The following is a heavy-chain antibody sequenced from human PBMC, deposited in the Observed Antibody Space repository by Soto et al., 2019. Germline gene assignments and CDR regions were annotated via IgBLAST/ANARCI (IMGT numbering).Heavy chain of an antibody. CDR2: IVPIFGTA. CDR3: ASPSPPGGSTPYYYYYYGMDV. V-gene: IGHV1-69*01. D-gene: IGHD2-15*01. J-gene: IGHJ6*02. Sequence: QVQLVQSGAEVKKPGSSVKVSCKASGGTFSSYAISWVRQAPGQGLEWMGGIVPIFGTANYAQKFQGRVTITADESTSTAYMELSSLRSEDTAVYYCASPSPPGGSTPYYYYYYGMDVWGQGTTVTVSS. CDR1: GGTFSSYA.